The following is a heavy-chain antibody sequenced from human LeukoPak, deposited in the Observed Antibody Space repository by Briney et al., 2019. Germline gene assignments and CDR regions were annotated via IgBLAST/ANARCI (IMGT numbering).Heavy chain of an antibody. CDR2: ISGSGDST. CDR3: AKVGEYQLLLYAFDM. J-gene: IGHJ3*02. D-gene: IGHD2-2*01. CDR1: GFTFTRYG. V-gene: IGHV3-23*01. Sequence: GGSLRLSCAASGFTFTRYGMSWVRQAPGKGLEWVSSISGSGDSTYYADSVKGRFTISRDNSKNTLYLQMNSLRAEDTAVYYCAKVGEYQLLLYAFDMWGQGTMVTVSS.